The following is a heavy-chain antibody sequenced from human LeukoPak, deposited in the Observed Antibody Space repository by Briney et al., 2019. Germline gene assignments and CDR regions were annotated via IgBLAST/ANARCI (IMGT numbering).Heavy chain of an antibody. CDR2: IYHSGST. V-gene: IGHV4-30-2*01. J-gene: IGHJ4*02. D-gene: IGHD3-22*01. CDR3: ARGPFVSSGYSAPDYFDY. CDR1: GGSISSGGYY. Sequence: PSETLSLTCTVSGGSISSGGYYWSWIRQPPGKGLEWIGYIYHSGSTYYNPSLKSRVTISVDRSKNQFSLKLSSVTAADTAVYYCARGPFVSSGYSAPDYFDYWGQGTLVTVSS.